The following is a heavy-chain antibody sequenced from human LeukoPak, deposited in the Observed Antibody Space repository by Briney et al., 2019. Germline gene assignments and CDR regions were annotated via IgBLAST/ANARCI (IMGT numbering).Heavy chain of an antibody. D-gene: IGHD3-22*01. Sequence: GGSLRLSCAASGFTFSSYGMHWVRQAPGKGLEWVAVIWYDGSNKYYADSVKGRFTISRDNSKNTLYLQMNSLRAEDTAVYYCAKDSSGGSSGYYGSQDYFDYWGQGTLVTVSS. J-gene: IGHJ4*02. CDR2: IWYDGSNK. CDR3: AKDSSGGSSGYYGSQDYFDY. CDR1: GFTFSSYG. V-gene: IGHV3-33*06.